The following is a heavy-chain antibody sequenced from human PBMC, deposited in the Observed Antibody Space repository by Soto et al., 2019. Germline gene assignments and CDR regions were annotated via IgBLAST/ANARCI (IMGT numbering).Heavy chain of an antibody. CDR2: IIPIFGTA. CDR1: GGTFSSYA. J-gene: IGHJ6*03. Sequence: ASVKVSCKASGGTFSSYAISWVRQAPGQGLEWMGGIIPIFGTANYAQKFQGRVTITADESTSTAYMELSSLRSEDTAVYYCARARYYDFWSGYYYCYYYMDVWGKGTTVTVSS. V-gene: IGHV1-69*13. CDR3: ARARYYDFWSGYYYCYYYMDV. D-gene: IGHD3-3*01.